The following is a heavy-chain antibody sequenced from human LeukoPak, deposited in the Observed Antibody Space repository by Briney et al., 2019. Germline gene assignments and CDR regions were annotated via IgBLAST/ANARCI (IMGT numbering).Heavy chain of an antibody. V-gene: IGHV3-30*18. Sequence: GGSLRLSCAASGFTFSSYGTHWVRQAPGKGLEWVAVISYDGSNKYYADSVKGRFTISRDNSKNTLYLQMNSLRAEDTAVYYCAKTRPYQLLYYFDYWGQGTLVTVSS. CDR1: GFTFSSYG. D-gene: IGHD2-2*02. J-gene: IGHJ4*02. CDR2: ISYDGSNK. CDR3: AKTRPYQLLYYFDY.